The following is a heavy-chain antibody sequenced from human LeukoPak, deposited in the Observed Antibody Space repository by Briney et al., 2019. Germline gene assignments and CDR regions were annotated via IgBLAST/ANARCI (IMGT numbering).Heavy chain of an antibody. CDR1: GFTFSSYL. D-gene: IGHD2-2*03. V-gene: IGHV3-7*01. Sequence: GGALRLSCAASGFTFSSYLMNWVRQAPGKGLEGVAYIKHDGRDKKYVDSGKGRVTISRDNAENSLFVQRTNLRAEDAAVYYCVRGGRAMDQRLAYWGQRTLVTLSS. CDR3: VRGGRAMDQRLAY. J-gene: IGHJ4*02. CDR2: IKHDGRDK.